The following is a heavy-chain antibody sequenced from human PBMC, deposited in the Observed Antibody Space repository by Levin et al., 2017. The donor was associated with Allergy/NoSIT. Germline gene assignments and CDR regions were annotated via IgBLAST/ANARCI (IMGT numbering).Heavy chain of an antibody. CDR2: IYYSGST. Sequence: PSETLSLTCTVSGGSISSSSYYWGWIRQPPGKGLEWIGSIYYSGSTYYNPSLKSRVTISVDTSKNQFSLKLSSVTAADTAVYYCARRGMTTVTTGAFDIWGQGTMVTVSS. D-gene: IGHD4-17*01. V-gene: IGHV4-39*01. CDR3: ARRGMTTVTTGAFDI. CDR1: GGSISSSSYY. J-gene: IGHJ3*02.